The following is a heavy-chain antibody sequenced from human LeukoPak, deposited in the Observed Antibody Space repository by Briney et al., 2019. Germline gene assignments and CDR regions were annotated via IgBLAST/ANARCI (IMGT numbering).Heavy chain of an antibody. J-gene: IGHJ4*02. V-gene: IGHV3-48*03. D-gene: IGHD4-17*01. CDR2: ISSSGSTI. CDR3: AREMTTVTTYFDY. CDR1: GFTFSSYE. Sequence: GSLRLSCAASGFTFSSYEMNWVRQAPGKGLEWVSYISSSGSTIYYADSVKGRFTISRNNAKSSLYLQMNSLRAEDTAVYYCAREMTTVTTYFDYWGQGTLVTVSS.